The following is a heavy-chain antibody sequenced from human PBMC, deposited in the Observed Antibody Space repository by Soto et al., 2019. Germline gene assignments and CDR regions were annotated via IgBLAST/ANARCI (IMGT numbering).Heavy chain of an antibody. Sequence: SVKVSCKASGGTFSTYRINWVLQAPGQGLEWMGGIIPLFGTSSYAQKFQGRVTITADESTSTAYMELSSLRSEDTAVYYCARDKAGLGPWGQGTLVTVSS. J-gene: IGHJ5*02. CDR3: ARDKAGLGP. CDR1: GGTFSTYR. V-gene: IGHV1-69*13. D-gene: IGHD6-13*01. CDR2: IIPLFGTS.